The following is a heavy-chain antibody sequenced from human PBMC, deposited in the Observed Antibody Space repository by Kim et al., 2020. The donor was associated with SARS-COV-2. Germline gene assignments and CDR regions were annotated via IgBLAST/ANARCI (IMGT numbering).Heavy chain of an antibody. Sequence: SETLSLTCAVYGGSFSGYYWSWIRQPPGKGLEWIGEINHSGSTNYNPSLKSRVTISVDTSKNQFSLKLSSVTAADTAVYYCARGLRSDIVVVVAAKYFD. V-gene: IGHV4-34*01. CDR2: INHSGST. J-gene: IGHJ4*01. CDR1: GGSFSGYY. CDR3: ARGLRSDIVVVVAAKYFD. D-gene: IGHD2-15*01.